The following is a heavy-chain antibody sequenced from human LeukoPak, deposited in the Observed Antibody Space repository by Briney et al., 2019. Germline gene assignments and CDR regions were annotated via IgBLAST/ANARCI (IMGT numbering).Heavy chain of an antibody. V-gene: IGHV4-34*01. CDR1: GGSFSGYY. Sequence: SETLSLTCAVYGGSFSGYYWSWIRQPPGKGLEWIGEINHSGSTNYNPSLKSRVTISVDTSKNQFSLKLSSVTAADTAVYYCARHVKEFGDQSGMAWGQGTLVTVSS. CDR3: ARHVKEFGDQSGMA. J-gene: IGHJ5*02. D-gene: IGHD4-17*01. CDR2: INHSGST.